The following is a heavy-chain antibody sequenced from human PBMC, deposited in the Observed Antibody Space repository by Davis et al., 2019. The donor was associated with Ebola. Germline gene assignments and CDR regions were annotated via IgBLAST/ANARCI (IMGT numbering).Heavy chain of an antibody. J-gene: IGHJ4*02. Sequence: HTGGSLRLSCAASGFTFSSHWMHWVRQDPEKGLVWVSRINGDGSTTSYAGSVKGRFTISRDSSKNTLYLQMNSLRAEDTAVYYCAKVKYYSTWRGGFDSWGQGTLVTVSS. CDR3: AKVKYYSTWRGGFDS. V-gene: IGHV3-74*01. CDR1: GFTFSSHW. D-gene: IGHD6-13*01. CDR2: INGDGSTT.